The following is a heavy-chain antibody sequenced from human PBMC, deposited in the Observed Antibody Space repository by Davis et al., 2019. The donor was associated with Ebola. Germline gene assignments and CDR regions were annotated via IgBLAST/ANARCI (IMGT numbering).Heavy chain of an antibody. J-gene: IGHJ4*02. CDR1: GGSFSGYY. V-gene: IGHV4-34*01. CDR2: INHSGST. Sequence: PSETLSLTCAVYGGSFSGYYWSWIRQPPGKGLEWIGEINHSGSTNYNPSLKSRVTISVDTSKNQFSLKLSSVTAADTAVYYCARGRITMVQGVIFDYWGQGTLVTVSS. CDR3: ARGRITMVQGVIFDY. D-gene: IGHD3-10*01.